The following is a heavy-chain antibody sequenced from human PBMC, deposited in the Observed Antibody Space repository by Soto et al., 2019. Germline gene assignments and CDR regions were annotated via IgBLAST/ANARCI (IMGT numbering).Heavy chain of an antibody. J-gene: IGHJ3*02. CDR1: GFTFSSYG. CDR3: AREGCSSTSCYGGRAFDI. V-gene: IGHV3-33*08. Sequence: PGGSLRLSCAASGFTFSSYGMHWVRQAPGKGLEWVAVISYDGSNKYFAASVKGRFTISRDNSKNTLYLQMNSLRAEDTAVYYCAREGCSSTSCYGGRAFDIWGQGTMVTVSS. CDR2: ISYDGSNK. D-gene: IGHD2-2*01.